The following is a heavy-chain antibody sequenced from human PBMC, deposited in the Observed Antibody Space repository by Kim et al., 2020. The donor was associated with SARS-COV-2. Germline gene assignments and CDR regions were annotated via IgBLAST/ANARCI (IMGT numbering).Heavy chain of an antibody. CDR3: VKDMRVPAVSMDV. J-gene: IGHJ6*03. D-gene: IGHD2-2*01. Sequence: YAACVKGRFTISRDNSRNTRYQQINSRRAEDTAVYYCVKDMRVPAVSMDVWGKGTTVTVSS. V-gene: IGHV3-23*01.